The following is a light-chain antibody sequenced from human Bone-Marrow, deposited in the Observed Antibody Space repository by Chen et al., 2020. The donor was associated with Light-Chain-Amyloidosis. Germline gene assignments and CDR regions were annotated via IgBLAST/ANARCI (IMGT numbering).Light chain of an antibody. Sequence: NFILTQDHSVSESPGKTVTNSCTRSSGDIATNYVQWYQQRPGSAPTTVIYENDLRPSGVPDRFSGSIATSSNSASLTISGLETEDEADYYCQSYATNTWIFGGGTHLTVL. J-gene: IGLJ3*02. CDR2: END. CDR1: SGDIATNY. CDR3: QSYATNTWI. V-gene: IGLV6-57*03.